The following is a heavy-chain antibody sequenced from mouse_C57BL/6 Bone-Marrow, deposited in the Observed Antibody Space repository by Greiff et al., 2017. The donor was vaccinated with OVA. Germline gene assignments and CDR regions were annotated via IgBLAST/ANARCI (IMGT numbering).Heavy chain of an antibody. J-gene: IGHJ1*03. D-gene: IGHD1-1*01. V-gene: IGHV1-55*01. CDR3: ARGTGYYGSSYWYFDV. CDR1: GYTFTSYW. CDR2: IYPGSGST. Sequence: QVQLQQPGAELVKPGASVKMSCKASGYTFTSYWITWVKQRPGQGLEWIGDIYPGSGSTNYNEKFKSKATLTVDTSSSTAYMQLSSLTSEDSAVYYCARGTGYYGSSYWYFDVWGTGTTVTVSS.